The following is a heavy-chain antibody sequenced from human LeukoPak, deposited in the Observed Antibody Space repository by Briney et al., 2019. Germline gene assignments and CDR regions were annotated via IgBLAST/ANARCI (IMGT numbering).Heavy chain of an antibody. Sequence: PGGSLRLSCAASGFTFSSYAMHWIRQPPGKGLEWIGYIYYSGSTNYNPSLKSRVTISVDTSKNQFSLKLSSVTAADTAVYYCARVSDALDYDSSVGAFDIWGQGTMVTVSS. CDR3: ARVSDALDYDSSVGAFDI. V-gene: IGHV4-59*01. CDR1: GFTFSSYA. D-gene: IGHD3-22*01. J-gene: IGHJ3*02. CDR2: IYYSGST.